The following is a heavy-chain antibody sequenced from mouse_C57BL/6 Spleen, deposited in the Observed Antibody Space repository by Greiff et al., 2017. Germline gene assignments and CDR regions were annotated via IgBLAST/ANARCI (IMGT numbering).Heavy chain of an antibody. CDR1: GYTFTSYW. Sequence: QVQLQQPGAELVMPGASVKLSCKASGYTFTSYWMHWVKQRPGQGLEWIGEIDPSDSYTNYNQKFKGKSTLTVDKSSSTAYMQLSSLTSEDSAVYYGARGYYGSSVHGYFDVWGTGTTVTVSS. D-gene: IGHD1-1*01. J-gene: IGHJ1*03. CDR2: IDPSDSYT. CDR3: ARGYYGSSVHGYFDV. V-gene: IGHV1-69*01.